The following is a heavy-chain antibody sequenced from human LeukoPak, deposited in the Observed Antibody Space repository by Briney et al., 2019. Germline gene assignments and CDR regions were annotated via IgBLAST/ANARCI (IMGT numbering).Heavy chain of an antibody. D-gene: IGHD3-16*02. CDR2: IIPIFGTA. V-gene: IGHV1-69*13. J-gene: IGHJ4*02. CDR1: GGTFSSYA. Sequence: GASVKASCKASGGTFSSYAISWVRQAPGQGLGWMGGIIPIFGTANYAQKFQGRVTITADESTSTAYMELSSLRSEDTAVYYCASTASVQPSFFDYWGQGTLVTVSS. CDR3: ASTASVQPSFFDY.